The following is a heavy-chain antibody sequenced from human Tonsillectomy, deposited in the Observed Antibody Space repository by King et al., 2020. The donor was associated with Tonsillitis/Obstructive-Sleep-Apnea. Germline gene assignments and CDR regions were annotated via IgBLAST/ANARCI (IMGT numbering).Heavy chain of an antibody. CDR2: IWYDGSNK. CDR1: GFTFSSYG. CDR3: ARETGPYAPPGYFDL. V-gene: IGHV3-33*01. D-gene: IGHD3-16*01. Sequence: QLVQSGGGVVQPGRSLRLSCAASGFTFSSYGMHWVRQAPGKGLEWVAVIWYDGSNKYYADSVKGRFTISRDNSKNTLYLQMNSLRAEDTAVYYCARETGPYAPPGYFDLWGRGPLVTVSS. J-gene: IGHJ2*01.